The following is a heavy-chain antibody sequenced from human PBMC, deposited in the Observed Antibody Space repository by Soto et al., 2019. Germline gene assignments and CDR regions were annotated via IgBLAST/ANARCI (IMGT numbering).Heavy chain of an antibody. CDR2: ISYDGGNK. CDR3: AKDLYIY. CDR1: GFTFSSYA. D-gene: IGHD4-4*01. J-gene: IGHJ4*02. Sequence: QVQLVESGGGVVQPGRSLRLSCAASGFTFSSYAMHWVRQAPGKGLEWVAVISYDGGNKYYADSVKGRFTISRDNSKNTLYLQMNSLRAEDTAVYYCAKDLYIYWGQGTLVTVSS. V-gene: IGHV3-30-3*01.